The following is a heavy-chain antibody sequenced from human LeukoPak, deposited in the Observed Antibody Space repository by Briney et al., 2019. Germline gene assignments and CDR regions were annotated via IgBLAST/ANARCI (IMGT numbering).Heavy chain of an antibody. CDR2: IYPADSDT. Sequence: GESLKISCTGSGYSFATYWIAWVRQMPGKGLEWMGIIYPADSDTRYSPSFKGQVTISADKSNSTAYLQWSSLKASATALYFCARLYSILSPFDPWGQGTLVTVSS. V-gene: IGHV5-51*01. D-gene: IGHD2-21*01. CDR1: GYSFATYW. CDR3: ARLYSILSPFDP. J-gene: IGHJ5*02.